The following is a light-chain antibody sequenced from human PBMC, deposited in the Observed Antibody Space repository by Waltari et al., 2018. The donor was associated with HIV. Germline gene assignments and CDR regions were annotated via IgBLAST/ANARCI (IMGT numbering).Light chain of an antibody. CDR3: ATWDDSLNGWV. CDR2: SND. V-gene: IGLV1-44*01. CDR1: SPNTERIT. J-gene: IGLJ3*02. Sequence: QSLLPQPPSASGTPGQRVPIPCSGGSPNTERITEIWYHQAPGTAPKVLIYSNDDRPSGVPDRFSGSKSGTSASLAISGLQSEDEADYYCATWDDSLNGWVFGGGTKVTVL.